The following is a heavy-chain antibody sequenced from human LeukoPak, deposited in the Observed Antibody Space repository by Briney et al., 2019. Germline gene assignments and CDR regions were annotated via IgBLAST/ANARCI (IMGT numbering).Heavy chain of an antibody. CDR3: ARDGSGSYYGYFDY. CDR2: IYYSGST. V-gene: IGHV4-30-4*01. D-gene: IGHD3-10*01. J-gene: IGHJ4*02. CDR1: GGSISSGDYY. Sequence: PSETLSLTCTVSGGSISSGDYYWSWIRQPPGKGLEWIGYIYYSGSTYYNPSLKSRVTISVDTSKNQFSLKLSSVTAADTAVYYCARDGSGSYYGYFDYWGQGTLVTVSS.